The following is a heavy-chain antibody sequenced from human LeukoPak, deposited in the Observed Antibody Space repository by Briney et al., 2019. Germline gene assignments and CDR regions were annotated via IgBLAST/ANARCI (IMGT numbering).Heavy chain of an antibody. Sequence: SETLSLTCTVSGGSISSGDYYWSWIRQHPGKGLEWIGYIYYSGSTYYNPSLKSRVTISVDTSKNQFSLKLSSVTAADTAVYYCAKYYYDSSGYLHGFDPWGQGTLVTVSS. CDR3: AKYYYDSSGYLHGFDP. CDR1: GGSISSGDYY. J-gene: IGHJ5*02. CDR2: IYYSGST. V-gene: IGHV4-31*03. D-gene: IGHD3-22*01.